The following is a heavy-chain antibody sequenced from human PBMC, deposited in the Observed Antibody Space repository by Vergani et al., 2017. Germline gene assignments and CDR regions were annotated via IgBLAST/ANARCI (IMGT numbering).Heavy chain of an antibody. V-gene: IGHV5-51*01. CDR2: IYPADSDT. CDR1: KYIFGNYC. CDR3: ARHTTYTDS. J-gene: IGHJ4*02. D-gene: IGHD1-1*01. Sequence: EVALVQSGPEMRKPGESLKISCKGSKYIFGNYCIGWVRQMPGKGLEWMGIIYPADSDTRYSPSFQGQVTISADKSISTAFLQWDSLKASDTALYYCARHTTYTDSWGQGTMVTVSS.